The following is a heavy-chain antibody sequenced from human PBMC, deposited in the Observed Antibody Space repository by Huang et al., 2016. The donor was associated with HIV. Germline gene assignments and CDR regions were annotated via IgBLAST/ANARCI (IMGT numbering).Heavy chain of an antibody. Sequence: QVQLYQWGAGPLRPSETLSLTCGVSGGSLHGYYWNWLRQSPGRGLEWIGEVNHCGSNKYNPSLKSRVTISVDTSKIQFSLNLTSVTATDTADYYCATSRSGSGWFLDIWGRGTLVSVS. D-gene: IGHD6-19*01. CDR3: ATSRSGSGWFLDI. V-gene: IGHV4-34*01. J-gene: IGHJ2*01. CDR1: GGSLHGYY. CDR2: VNHCGSN.